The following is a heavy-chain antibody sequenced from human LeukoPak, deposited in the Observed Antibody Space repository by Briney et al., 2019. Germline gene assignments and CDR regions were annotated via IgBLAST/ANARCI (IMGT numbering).Heavy chain of an antibody. V-gene: IGHV3-53*01. CDR2: IYSDNT. J-gene: IGHJ4*02. CDR1: GFTVSSNS. CDR3: AIDYGGNSGWAYFDY. Sequence: GGSLRLSCTVSGFTVSSNSMSWVRQAPGKGLEWVSFIYSDNTHYSDSVKGRFTISRDNSKNTLYLQMNSLRAEDTAVYYCAIDYGGNSGWAYFDYWGQGTLVTVSS. D-gene: IGHD4-23*01.